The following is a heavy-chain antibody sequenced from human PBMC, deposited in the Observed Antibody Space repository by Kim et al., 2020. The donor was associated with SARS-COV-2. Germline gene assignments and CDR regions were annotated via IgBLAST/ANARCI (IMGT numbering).Heavy chain of an antibody. V-gene: IGHV3-23*01. CDR1: GFTFSTYA. CDR3: AKRDSTSWPEYFQH. J-gene: IGHJ1*01. D-gene: IGHD6-13*01. CDR2: ISGSGDST. Sequence: GGSLRLSCAASGFTFSTYAMSWVRQAPGRGLEWVSGISGSGDSTYYVESVKGRFTISRDNSMNTVDLQMNSLRAEDTAIYYCAKRDSTSWPEYFQHWGQG.